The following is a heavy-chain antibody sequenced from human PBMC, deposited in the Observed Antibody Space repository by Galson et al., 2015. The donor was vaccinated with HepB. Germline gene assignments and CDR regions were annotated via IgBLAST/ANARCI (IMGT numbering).Heavy chain of an antibody. J-gene: IGHJ3*02. V-gene: IGHV3-33*08. Sequence: SLRLSCAASGFTFSSYGMHWVRQAPGKGLEWVAVIWYDGSNKYYADSVKGRFTISRDNSKNTLYLQMNSLRAEDTAVYYCARYSGSYSAFDIWGQGTMVTVSS. D-gene: IGHD1-26*01. CDR1: GFTFSSYG. CDR2: IWYDGSNK. CDR3: ARYSGSYSAFDI.